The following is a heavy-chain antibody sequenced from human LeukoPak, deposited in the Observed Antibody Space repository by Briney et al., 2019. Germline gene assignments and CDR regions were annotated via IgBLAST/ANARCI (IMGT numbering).Heavy chain of an antibody. D-gene: IGHD2-15*01. CDR3: ARPLGYCSGGSCYNWFDP. J-gene: IGHJ5*02. Sequence: SETLSLTCAVYGGSFSGYYWSWIRQPPGKGLEWIGEINHSGSTNYNPSLKSRVTISVDTSKNQFSLKLSSVTAADTAVYYCARPLGYCSGGSCYNWFDPWGQGTLVTVSS. CDR1: GGSFSGYY. CDR2: INHSGST. V-gene: IGHV4-34*01.